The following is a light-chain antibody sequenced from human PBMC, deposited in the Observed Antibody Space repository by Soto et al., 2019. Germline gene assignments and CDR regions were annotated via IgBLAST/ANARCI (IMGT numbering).Light chain of an antibody. CDR3: HQYNSYST. Sequence: EIVFTKSPSTLSLSPGERATLSCRASQSVSSYLAWYQQKPGQAPRLLMYEASTRATGIPARFSGTGSGTEFTLTISSLQPDDFATYYCHQYNSYSTFGQGTKVDIK. CDR1: QSVSSY. J-gene: IGKJ1*01. V-gene: IGKV3D-15*01. CDR2: EAS.